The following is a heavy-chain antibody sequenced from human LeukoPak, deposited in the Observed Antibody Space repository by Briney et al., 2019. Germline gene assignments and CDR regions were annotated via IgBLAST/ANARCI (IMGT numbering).Heavy chain of an antibody. Sequence: SETLSLTCTVSGGSISSYYWSWIRQPPGKGLEWIGYIYYSGSTNYNPSLKSRVTISVDTSKNQFSLKLSSVTAADTAVYYCARSSGWRWLVLWDNWFDPWGQGTLVTVSS. V-gene: IGHV4-59*12. CDR2: IYYSGST. D-gene: IGHD6-19*01. J-gene: IGHJ5*02. CDR1: GGSISSYY. CDR3: ARSSGWRWLVLWDNWFDP.